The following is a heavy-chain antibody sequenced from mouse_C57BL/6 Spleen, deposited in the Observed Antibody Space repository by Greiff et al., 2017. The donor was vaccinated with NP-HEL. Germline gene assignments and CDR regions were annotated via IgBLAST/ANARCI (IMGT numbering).Heavy chain of an antibody. Sequence: EVKLVESGGGLVKPGGSLKLSCAASGFTFSDYGMHWVRQAPEKGLEWVAYISSGSSTIYSADTVKGRFTISRENAKNTLCLQMTSLRSEDTAMYYCARAYYGSSYAMDYWGQGTSVTVSS. D-gene: IGHD1-1*01. CDR2: ISSGSSTI. J-gene: IGHJ4*01. CDR1: GFTFSDYG. CDR3: ARAYYGSSYAMDY. V-gene: IGHV5-17*01.